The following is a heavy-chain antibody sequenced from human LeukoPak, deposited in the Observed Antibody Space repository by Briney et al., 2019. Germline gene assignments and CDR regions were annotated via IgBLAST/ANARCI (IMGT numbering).Heavy chain of an antibody. Sequence: SETLSLTCSVSGVSISSGSNYWGWIRQPPGKTLEWIGSIYSSGNTYYNPSLKSRVTISVDTSKNQFSLKLSSVTAADTAVYYCASRRWSGYYSRYFDLWGRGTLVTVSS. V-gene: IGHV4-39*07. CDR1: GVSISSGSNY. CDR3: ASRRWSGYYSRYFDL. D-gene: IGHD3-3*01. CDR2: IYSSGNT. J-gene: IGHJ2*01.